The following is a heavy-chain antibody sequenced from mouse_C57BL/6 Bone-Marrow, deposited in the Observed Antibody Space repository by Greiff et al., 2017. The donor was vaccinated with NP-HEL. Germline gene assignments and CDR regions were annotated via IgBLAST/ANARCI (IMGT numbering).Heavy chain of an antibody. Sequence: EVKVEESGGGLVKPGGSLKLSCAASGFTFSDYGMHWVRQAPEKGLEWVAYISSGSSTIYYADTVKGRFTISRDNAKNTLFLQMTSLRSEDTAMYYCARQFIYYRGFAYWGQGTLVTVSA. V-gene: IGHV5-17*01. D-gene: IGHD1-1*01. CDR3: ARQFIYYRGFAY. CDR2: ISSGSSTI. J-gene: IGHJ3*01. CDR1: GFTFSDYG.